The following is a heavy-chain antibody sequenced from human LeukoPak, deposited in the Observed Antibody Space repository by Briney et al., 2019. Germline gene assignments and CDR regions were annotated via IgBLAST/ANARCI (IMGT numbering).Heavy chain of an antibody. J-gene: IGHJ5*02. D-gene: IGHD2-15*01. CDR3: ARVSDNNWFDP. CDR2: IYYSGST. Sequence: SETLSLTCTVSGGSIGSYYWSWIRQPPGKGLEWIGYIYYSGSTNYNPSLKSRVTISVDTSKNQFSLKLSSVTAADTAVYYCARVSDNNWFDPWGQGTLVTVSS. CDR1: GGSIGSYY. V-gene: IGHV4-59*01.